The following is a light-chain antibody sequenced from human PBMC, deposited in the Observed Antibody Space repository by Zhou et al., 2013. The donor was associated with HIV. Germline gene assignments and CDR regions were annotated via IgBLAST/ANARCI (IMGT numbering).Light chain of an antibody. V-gene: IGKV3-20*01. CDR3: LQDYNYPRT. CDR2: GAS. CDR1: QSVSNNF. Sequence: ETVLTQSPGTLSLSPGERATLSCRASQSVSNNFLAWYQQKPGQAPRLLIYGASSRVTGIPDRFSGSGSGTDFTLTISSLQPEDFATYYCLQDYNYPRTFGQGTKVEIK. J-gene: IGKJ1*01.